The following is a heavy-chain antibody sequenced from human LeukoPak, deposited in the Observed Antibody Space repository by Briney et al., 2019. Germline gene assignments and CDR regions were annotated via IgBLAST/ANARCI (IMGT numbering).Heavy chain of an antibody. D-gene: IGHD6-19*01. CDR2: INPNSGGT. Sequence: ASVKVSCKASGYTFTGYYMRWVRQAPGQGLEWMGWINPNSGGTNYAQKFQGRVTMTRDTSISTAYMELSRLRSDDTAVYYCARYGRMVVGAGRSGAYGWRVSWFDPWDQGTLVTVSS. CDR3: ARYGRMVVGAGRSGAYGWRVSWFDP. V-gene: IGHV1-2*02. CDR1: GYTFTGYY. J-gene: IGHJ5*02.